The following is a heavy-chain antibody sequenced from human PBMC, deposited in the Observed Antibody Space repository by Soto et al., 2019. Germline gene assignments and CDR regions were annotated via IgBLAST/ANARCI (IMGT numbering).Heavy chain of an antibody. CDR3: ARGLSRYYDSSGSRRNWFDP. Sequence: SETLSLTCAVSDGSISRGGYSWSWIRQPPGKGLEWIGYIYHSGSTYYNPSLKSRVTISVDRSKNQFSLKLSSVTAADTAVYYCARGLSRYYDSSGSRRNWFDPWGQGTLVTVSS. CDR1: DGSISRGGYS. V-gene: IGHV4-30-2*01. J-gene: IGHJ5*02. D-gene: IGHD3-22*01. CDR2: IYHSGST.